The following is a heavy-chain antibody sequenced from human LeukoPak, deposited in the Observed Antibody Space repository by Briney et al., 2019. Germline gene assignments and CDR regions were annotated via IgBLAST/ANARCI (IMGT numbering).Heavy chain of an antibody. D-gene: IGHD4-17*01. J-gene: IGHJ1*01. Sequence: GGSLRLSCAASGFTVSTYDMSWVRQAPGKGPEWVSGFSGSDGSAYYADSVKGRFTISRDNSKNTLFLQMNSLRADDTAIYYCAKEIYGDPTGGRFQHWGQGTLVTVSS. CDR1: GFTVSTYD. V-gene: IGHV3-23*01. CDR3: AKEIYGDPTGGRFQH. CDR2: FSGSDGSA.